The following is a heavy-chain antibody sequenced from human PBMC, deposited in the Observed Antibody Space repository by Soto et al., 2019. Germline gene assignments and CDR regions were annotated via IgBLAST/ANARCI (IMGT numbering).Heavy chain of an antibody. J-gene: IGHJ6*03. CDR3: ARGDYNYYFMDV. CDR2: IYYSGST. Sequence: SETLSLTCTVSGGSISTYYLSWIRQPPGKGLEWIGYIYYSGSTNYNPSLKSRVTISVDTSKNQFSLKLSSVIAADTAVYYCARGDYNYYFMDVWGKGTTVTVSS. CDR1: GGSISTYY. V-gene: IGHV4-59*01. D-gene: IGHD1-26*01.